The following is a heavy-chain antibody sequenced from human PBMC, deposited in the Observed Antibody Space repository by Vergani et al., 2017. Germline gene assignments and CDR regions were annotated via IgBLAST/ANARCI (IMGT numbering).Heavy chain of an antibody. CDR2: IIPILGIA. V-gene: IGHV1-69*02. CDR1: GGTFSSYT. CDR3: ALRGYGGFSDRYYFDY. Sequence: QVQLVQSGAEVKKTGSSVKVSCKASGGTFSSYTISWVRQAPGQGLEWMGRIIPILGIANYAQKFQGRVTITADKSTSTAYMELSSLRAEDTAVYYCALRGYGGFSDRYYFDYWGQGTLVTVSS. D-gene: IGHD4-23*01. J-gene: IGHJ4*02.